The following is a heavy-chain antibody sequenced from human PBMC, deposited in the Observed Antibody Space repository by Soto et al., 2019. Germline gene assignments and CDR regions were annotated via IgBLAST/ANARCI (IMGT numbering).Heavy chain of an antibody. Sequence: PSETLSLTCTVSGGSISSYYWSWIRQPPGKGLEWIGYIYYSGSTNYNPSLKSRVTISVDTSKNQFSLKLSSVTAADTAVYYCARLPREYCSGGSCYYFDYWGQGTLVTVSS. CDR3: ARLPREYCSGGSCYYFDY. CDR1: GGSISSYY. D-gene: IGHD2-15*01. J-gene: IGHJ4*02. V-gene: IGHV4-59*08. CDR2: IYYSGST.